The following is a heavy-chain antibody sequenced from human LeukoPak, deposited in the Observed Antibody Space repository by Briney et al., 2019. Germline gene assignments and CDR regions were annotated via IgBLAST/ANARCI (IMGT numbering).Heavy chain of an antibody. CDR2: INQSVST. J-gene: IGHJ3*02. CDR1: VGSFSGYY. D-gene: IGHD5-24*01. V-gene: IGHV4-34*01. CDR3: ARFNGVATIRSLISDAFDI. Sequence: SETLSLTCAVYVGSFSGYYWSWIRQPPGKGLEWIGEINQSVSTNYNPSLQSRVRISVETSQNQFSLKLSSVAAADTAVYYCARFNGVATIRSLISDAFDIWGQGTMVTVCS.